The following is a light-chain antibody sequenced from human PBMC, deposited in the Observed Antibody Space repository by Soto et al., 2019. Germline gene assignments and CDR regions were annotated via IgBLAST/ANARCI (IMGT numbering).Light chain of an antibody. Sequence: QSALTQPASVSGSPGQSITISCTGTSSDVGGYNYVSWYQQHPGKAPKLMIYDVSNRPSGVSNRFSGSKSDNTASLTISGLQAEDEADYYCSSYTSSSTLGFGTGTQLTVL. CDR3: SSYTSSSTLG. CDR2: DVS. J-gene: IGLJ1*01. V-gene: IGLV2-14*01. CDR1: SSDVGGYNY.